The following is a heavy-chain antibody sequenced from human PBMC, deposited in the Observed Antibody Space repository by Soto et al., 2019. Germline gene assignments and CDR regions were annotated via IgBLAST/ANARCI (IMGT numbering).Heavy chain of an antibody. CDR3: ARGGYCTNGVCARSFDL. Sequence: EVQLVESGGDLVQPGGSLRLSCAASGFTFSFYAMHWVRQAPGKGLEYVSAISSNGVATYHANSVKGRFTISRDNSKNTLYLQLGSLRAEDMAVYYCARGGYCTNGVCARSFDLWGQGTLVTVSS. CDR1: GFTFSFYA. CDR2: ISSNGVAT. V-gene: IGHV3-64*01. J-gene: IGHJ3*01. D-gene: IGHD2-8*01.